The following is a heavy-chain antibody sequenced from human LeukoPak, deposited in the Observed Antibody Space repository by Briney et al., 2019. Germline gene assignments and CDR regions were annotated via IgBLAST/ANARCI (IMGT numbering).Heavy chain of an antibody. D-gene: IGHD4-17*01. J-gene: IGHJ4*02. V-gene: IGHV4-34*01. CDR3: ARGRSGDYVDYGELDY. CDR2: INHSGST. CDR1: GGSFSGYY. Sequence: PSETLSLTCAVYGGSFSGYYWSWIRQPPGKGLEWIGEINHSGSTNYNPSLKSRVTISVDTSKNQFSLKLSSVTAADTAVYNWARGRSGDYVDYGELDYWGQGTLVTVSS.